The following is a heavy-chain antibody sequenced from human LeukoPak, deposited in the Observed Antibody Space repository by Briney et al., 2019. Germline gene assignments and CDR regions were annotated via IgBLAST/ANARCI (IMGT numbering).Heavy chain of an antibody. CDR1: GGTFSSYA. CDR3: ARGESSGWTPLDYFDY. J-gene: IGHJ4*02. D-gene: IGHD6-19*01. Sequence: SVKVSCKASGGTFSSYAISWVRQAPGQGLEWMGGIIPIFGTANYAQKFQGRVTITADKSTSTAYMELSSPRSEDTAVYYCARGESSGWTPLDYFDYWGQGTLVTVSS. V-gene: IGHV1-69*06. CDR2: IIPIFGTA.